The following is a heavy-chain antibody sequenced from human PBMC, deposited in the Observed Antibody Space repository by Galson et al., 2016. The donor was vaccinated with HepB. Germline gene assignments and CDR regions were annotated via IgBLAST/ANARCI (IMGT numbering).Heavy chain of an antibody. D-gene: IGHD1-26*01. CDR2: IYYTGST. CDR3: ARISGTYDYLDS. V-gene: IGHV4-39*01. CDR1: GGSISSTPYY. J-gene: IGHJ4*02. Sequence: SETLSLTCTVSGGSISSTPYYWGWIRQSPGKGLEWIGKIYYTGSTYYNPSVKSRVKISVDMSGNKFSLNLDSVTAADTAVYFCARISGTYDYLDSWGQGTPVTVSS.